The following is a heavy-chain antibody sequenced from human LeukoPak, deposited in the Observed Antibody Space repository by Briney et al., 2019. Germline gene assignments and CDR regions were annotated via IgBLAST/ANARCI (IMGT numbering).Heavy chain of an antibody. CDR2: INPNSGGT. CDR3: ARGYGSGSYYYYYYMDV. CDR1: GYTLTGYY. V-gene: IGHV1-2*02. Sequence: GASVKVSCKASGYTLTGYYMHWVRQAPGQGLEWMGWINPNSGGTNYAQKFQGRVTMTRDTSISTAYMELSRLRSDDTAVYYCARGYGSGSYYYYYYMDVWGKGTTVTVSS. J-gene: IGHJ6*03. D-gene: IGHD3-10*01.